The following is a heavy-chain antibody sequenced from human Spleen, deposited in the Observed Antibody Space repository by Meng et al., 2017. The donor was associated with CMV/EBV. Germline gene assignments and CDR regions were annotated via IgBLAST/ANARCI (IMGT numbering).Heavy chain of an antibody. CDR2: VSGRSTRI. J-gene: IGHJ4*02. V-gene: IGHV3-21*04. Sequence: GESLKISCAASGFTFSDYPMNWVRQAPGKGLEWVSSVSGRSTRIFYADSVMGRFTISRDNAKNSLYLQMNSLRAEDTALYYCARHYAPPFDYWGRGTAVTVSS. CDR3: ARHYAPPFDY. D-gene: IGHD4-17*01. CDR1: GFTFSDYP.